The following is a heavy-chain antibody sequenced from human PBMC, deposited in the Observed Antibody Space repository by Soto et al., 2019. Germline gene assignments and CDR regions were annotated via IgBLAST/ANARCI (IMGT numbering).Heavy chain of an antibody. CDR2: INPNSGGT. Sequence: QVQLVQSGAEVKKPGASVKVSCKASGYTFTGYYMHWVRQAPGQGLEWMGWINPNSGGTNYAQKFQGWVTMTRDTSIRTAYMGLSRLRSDDTAGYYCARDLPDCSGGSCQGSDAFDIWGQGTMVTVSS. J-gene: IGHJ3*02. CDR3: ARDLPDCSGGSCQGSDAFDI. D-gene: IGHD2-15*01. CDR1: GYTFTGYY. V-gene: IGHV1-2*04.